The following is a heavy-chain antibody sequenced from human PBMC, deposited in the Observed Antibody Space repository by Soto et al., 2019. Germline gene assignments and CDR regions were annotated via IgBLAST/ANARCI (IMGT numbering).Heavy chain of an antibody. CDR2: IYHSGST. J-gene: IGHJ5*02. Sequence: LSLTCAVSGGSISSGGYSWSWIRQPPGKGLEWIGYIYHSGSTYYNPSLKSRVTISVDRSKNQFSLKLSSVTAADTAVYYCARAMVRGVIWFDPWGQGTLVTVSS. V-gene: IGHV4-30-2*01. CDR1: GGSISSGGYS. D-gene: IGHD3-10*01. CDR3: ARAMVRGVIWFDP.